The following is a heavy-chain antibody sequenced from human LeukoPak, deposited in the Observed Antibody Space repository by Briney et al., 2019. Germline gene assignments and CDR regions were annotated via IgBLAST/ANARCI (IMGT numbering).Heavy chain of an antibody. CDR1: GGTFSSYA. J-gene: IGHJ4*02. D-gene: IGHD3-3*01. Sequence: SVKVSCKASGGTFSSYAISWVRQAPGQGLEWMGRIIPILGIANCAQKFQGRVTITADKSTSTAYMELSSLRSEDTAVYYCARGEYYDFWSGRQPSDYWGQGTLVTVSS. CDR2: IIPILGIA. CDR3: ARGEYYDFWSGRQPSDY. V-gene: IGHV1-69*04.